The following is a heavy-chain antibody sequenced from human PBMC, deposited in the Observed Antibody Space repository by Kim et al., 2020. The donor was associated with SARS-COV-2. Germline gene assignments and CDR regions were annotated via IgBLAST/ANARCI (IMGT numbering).Heavy chain of an antibody. CDR3: ARDPGVLMSLIFDS. Sequence: GGSLRLSCAASGFTLGSYTMFWLRQAPGKGLEWVSSITSDSDLRHYADSAKGRFTISRDNSENSLYLQMDSLGREDTAVYYCARDPGVLMSLIFDSWGQG. V-gene: IGHV3-21*01. CDR2: ITSDSDLR. D-gene: IGHD3-9*01. CDR1: GFTLGSYT. J-gene: IGHJ4*02.